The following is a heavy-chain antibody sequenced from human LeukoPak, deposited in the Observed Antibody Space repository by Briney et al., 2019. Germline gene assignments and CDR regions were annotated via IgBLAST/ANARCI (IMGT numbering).Heavy chain of an antibody. CDR3: ARLHNAGAVPGTNFFDY. J-gene: IGHJ4*02. CDR1: GYSISSSNW. Sequence: PSETLSLTCAVSGYSISSSNWWGWIRQPPGKGLEWIGFIYHSGATNYNPSLKSRVTMSVDTSKNQFSLRLTSVTDVDTAVYYCARLHNAGAVPGTNFFDYWGQGTLLTVSS. V-gene: IGHV4-28*01. D-gene: IGHD6-19*01. CDR2: IYHSGAT.